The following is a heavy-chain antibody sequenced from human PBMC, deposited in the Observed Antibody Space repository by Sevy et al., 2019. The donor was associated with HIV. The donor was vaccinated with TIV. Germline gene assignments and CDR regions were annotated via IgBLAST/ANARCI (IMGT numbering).Heavy chain of an antibody. CDR2: FSFGCGKI. V-gene: IGHV3-23*01. CDR1: GFTFSRYS. D-gene: IGHD2-8*01. CDR3: AREGCTKPHDY. Sequence: GGSLRLSCAASGFTFSRYSMSWVRQPPGKGLEWVSTFSFGCGKINYADSVKGRFTMSRDNSKSSVYLQMNNLRPEDTAVYYCAREGCTKPHDYWGQGTLVTVSS. J-gene: IGHJ4*02.